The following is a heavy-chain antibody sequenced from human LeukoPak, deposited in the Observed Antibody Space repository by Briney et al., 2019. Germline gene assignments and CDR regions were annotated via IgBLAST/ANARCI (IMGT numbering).Heavy chain of an antibody. D-gene: IGHD3-10*01. CDR2: IYSSGDT. J-gene: IGHJ5*02. Sequence: SETLSLTCTVSGGSISNYYWGWIRQPAGKGLEWIGRIYSSGDTNYNPSLKSRVTMSVDTSKNQFSLKLSTVTAADTAVYYCARGAMVRGVPFDPWGQGTLVTVSS. CDR3: ARGAMVRGVPFDP. V-gene: IGHV4-4*07. CDR1: GGSISNYY.